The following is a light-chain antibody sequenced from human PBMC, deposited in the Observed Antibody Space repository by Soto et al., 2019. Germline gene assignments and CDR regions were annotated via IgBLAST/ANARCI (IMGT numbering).Light chain of an antibody. CDR3: SSYAGSSNV. V-gene: IGLV2-8*01. CDR1: SSDVGGYNY. Sequence: QSALTQPPSASGSPGQSVAISCTGTSSDVGGYNYVSWYQQHPGKAPKLMIYEVNKRPSGVPDRFSGSKSVNTASLTVSGHQAEDEADYYCSSYAGSSNVFGTGTKVTVL. J-gene: IGLJ1*01. CDR2: EVN.